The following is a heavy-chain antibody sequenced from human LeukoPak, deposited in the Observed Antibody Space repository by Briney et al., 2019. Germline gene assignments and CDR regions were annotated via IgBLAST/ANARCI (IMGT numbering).Heavy chain of an antibody. CDR3: ARSGYGDYWWFDP. D-gene: IGHD4-17*01. J-gene: IGHJ5*02. V-gene: IGHV1-2*06. CDR1: GYTFTGYY. Sequence: GASVKVSCKASGYTFTGYYMHWVRQAPGQGLEWMGRINPNSGGTNYAQKFQGRVTMTRDTSISTAYMELSRLRSDDTAVYYCARSGYGDYWWFDPWGQGTLVTVSS. CDR2: INPNSGGT.